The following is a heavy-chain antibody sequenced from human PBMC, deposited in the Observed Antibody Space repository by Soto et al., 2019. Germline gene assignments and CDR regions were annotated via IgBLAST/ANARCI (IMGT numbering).Heavy chain of an antibody. D-gene: IGHD2-15*01. CDR2: ISYDGSNK. Sequence: GALCVTCADSGFNFSSYAMHWVRQAPGKGLEWVAVISYDGSNKYYADSVKGRFTISRDNSKNTLYLQMNSLRAEDTAVYYCAKDQPNWGSCYYDYYYGMDVWGQGTTVTVSS. V-gene: IGHV3-30*18. CDR1: GFNFSSYA. J-gene: IGHJ6*02. CDR3: AKDQPNWGSCYYDYYYGMDV.